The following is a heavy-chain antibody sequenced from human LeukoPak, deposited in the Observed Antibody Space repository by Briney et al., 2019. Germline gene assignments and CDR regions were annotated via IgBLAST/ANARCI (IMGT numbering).Heavy chain of an antibody. V-gene: IGHV1-2*02. Sequence: ASVKVSCKASGYTSTGYYMHWVRQAPGQGLEWMGWINPNSGGTNYAQKFQGRVTMTRDTSISTAYMELSRLRSDDTAVYYCARVQYSGYDLQVDYWGQGTLVTVSS. J-gene: IGHJ4*02. CDR3: ARVQYSGYDLQVDY. CDR1: GYTSTGYY. D-gene: IGHD5-12*01. CDR2: INPNSGGT.